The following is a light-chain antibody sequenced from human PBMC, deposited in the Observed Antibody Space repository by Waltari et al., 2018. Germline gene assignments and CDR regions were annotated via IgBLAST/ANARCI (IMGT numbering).Light chain of an antibody. J-gene: IGLJ1*01. Sequence: QSDLTQPASVSGSPGQSITISCTGTHTDMGSYNPVYWYQHHPGKAPQLRVYAVNNRPSGVSNRFSGSKSGNTASLTISGLQTEDEADYYCSSYSSSSTHYVFGTGTKVTVL. CDR2: AVN. CDR1: HTDMGSYNP. V-gene: IGLV2-14*01. CDR3: SSYSSSSTHYV.